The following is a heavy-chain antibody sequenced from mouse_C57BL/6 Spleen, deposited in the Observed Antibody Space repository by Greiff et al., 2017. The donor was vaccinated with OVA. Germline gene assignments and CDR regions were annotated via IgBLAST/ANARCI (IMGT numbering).Heavy chain of an antibody. CDR1: GYTFTSYW. V-gene: IGHV1-72*01. CDR3: ARSFDTTVVEDY. J-gene: IGHJ2*01. Sequence: VQLQQPGAELVQPGASVKLSCKASGYTFTSYWMHWVKQRPGRGLEWIGRIAPNSGGTKYNEKFKSKATLTVDKPSSTAYMQLSSLTSEDSAVYYCARSFDTTVVEDYWGQGTTLTVSS. CDR2: IAPNSGGT. D-gene: IGHD1-1*01.